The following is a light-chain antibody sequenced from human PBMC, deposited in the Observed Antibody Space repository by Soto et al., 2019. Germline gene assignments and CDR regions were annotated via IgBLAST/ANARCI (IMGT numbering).Light chain of an antibody. CDR2: EVR. CDR3: SSYATTDRRV. V-gene: IGLV2-14*01. J-gene: IGLJ1*01. Sequence: LTQPASVSGSPGQSITISCTGTKDTIGRVDFVSWYQQHPHKAPKLIIYEVRKRPSGVSDRFSGSKSGNTASLTISGLQTEDEADYYCSSYATTDRRVFGTGTKVTVL. CDR1: KDTIGRVDF.